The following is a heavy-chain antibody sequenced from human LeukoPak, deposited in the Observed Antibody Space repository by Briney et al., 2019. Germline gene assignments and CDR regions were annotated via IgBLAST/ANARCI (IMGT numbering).Heavy chain of an antibody. D-gene: IGHD1-26*01. Sequence: PGGSLRLSCAASGFTLGNYAMHWVRQAPGKGLVWVSHINSDGSSTPYADSVKGRFTISRDNAKNMLYLQMNNLRAEDTAVYYCARGHSGSYSRTFDYWGQGILVTVSS. CDR3: ARGHSGSYSRTFDY. J-gene: IGHJ4*02. CDR2: INSDGSST. V-gene: IGHV3-74*01. CDR1: GFTLGNYA.